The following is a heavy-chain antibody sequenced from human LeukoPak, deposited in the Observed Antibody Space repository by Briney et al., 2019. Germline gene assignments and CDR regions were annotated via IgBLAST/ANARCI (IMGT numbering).Heavy chain of an antibody. V-gene: IGHV3-23*01. CDR1: GFTFNRYA. CDR3: AKASRQAAVASPLDY. CDR2: IGGVGGRT. D-gene: IGHD6-19*01. Sequence: QPGGSLRLSCAASGFTFNRYAMSWVRQAPGKGLEWVAGIGGVGGRTHYADSVKGRFTISRDNSKDTLFLQMNSLKADDTAVYYCAKASRQAAVASPLDYWGQGSLVTVSS. J-gene: IGHJ4*02.